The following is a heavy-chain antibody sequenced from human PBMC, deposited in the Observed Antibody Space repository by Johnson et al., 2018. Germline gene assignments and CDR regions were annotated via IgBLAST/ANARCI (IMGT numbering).Heavy chain of an antibody. CDR1: GFAFSRSG. CDR2: ISYDGNNK. J-gene: IGHJ3*02. CDR3: AKDLGSGMVTSTAFDI. V-gene: IGHV3-30*18. Sequence: QVQLVESGGGVVQPGRSLRLSCAASGFAFSRSGMHWFRQAPGKGLEWVALISYDGNNKYYADSVKGRFTLSRDNSKNTLFLQMNSLRAEDSAVYYCAKDLGSGMVTSTAFDIWGKGPVVTVSA. D-gene: IGHD4-23*01.